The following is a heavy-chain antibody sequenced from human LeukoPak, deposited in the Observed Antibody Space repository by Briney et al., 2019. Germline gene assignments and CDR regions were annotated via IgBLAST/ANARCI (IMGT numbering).Heavy chain of an antibody. V-gene: IGHV3-48*03. CDR1: AFAFSSYE. D-gene: IGHD5-18*01. CDR3: ASSAHSHGRPFDY. CDR2: ISSSGTFI. Sequence: GGSLILSCAASAFAFSSYEMNWVRQAPGKGLEWASHISSSGTFIYYADSVKGRFTISRDNAKNSLYLQMNSLRAEDTAVYYCASSAHSHGRPFDYWGQGTLVTVSS. J-gene: IGHJ4*02.